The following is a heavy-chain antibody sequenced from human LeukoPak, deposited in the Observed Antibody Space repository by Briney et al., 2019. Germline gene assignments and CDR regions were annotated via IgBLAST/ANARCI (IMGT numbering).Heavy chain of an antibody. CDR2: MDPNSGNT. D-gene: IGHD3-22*01. CDR1: GYTFTTYD. CDR3: ARTYYYDSADFRTLYGMDV. J-gene: IGHJ6*02. V-gene: IGHV1-8*01. Sequence: ASVKVSCKASGYTFTTYDINWVRQATGQRLEWMGWMDPNSGNTGYAQKFQGRVTMTRNTSIRTAYMELSSLRSEDTAVYYCARTYYYDSADFRTLYGMDVWGQGTTVTVSS.